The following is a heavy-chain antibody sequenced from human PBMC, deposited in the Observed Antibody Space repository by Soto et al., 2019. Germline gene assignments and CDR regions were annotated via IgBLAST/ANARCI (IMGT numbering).Heavy chain of an antibody. Sequence: PGGSLRLSCAASGFTFSSYWMHWVRQAPGKGLVWISRINSDGSTSTYADSVKGRFTISRDNAKNTVYLQMDSLRAEDTAVYYCARVSPKSGSGWYPDCWGQGTLVTVSS. J-gene: IGHJ4*02. D-gene: IGHD6-19*01. CDR2: INSDGSTS. CDR1: GFTFSSYW. V-gene: IGHV3-74*01. CDR3: ARVSPKSGSGWYPDC.